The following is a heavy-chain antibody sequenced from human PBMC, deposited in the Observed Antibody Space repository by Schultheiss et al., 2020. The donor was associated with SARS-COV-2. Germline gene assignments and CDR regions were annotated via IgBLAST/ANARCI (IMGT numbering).Heavy chain of an antibody. V-gene: IGHV3-23*01. CDR2: ISGSGGST. D-gene: IGHD2-2*01. CDR3: AKGQLGYCSSTSCYRPFDI. Sequence: GESLKISCAASGFTFSSYAMSWVRQAPGKGLEWVSAISGSGGSTYYADSVKGRFTISRDNSKNTLYLQMNSLRAEDTAVYYCAKGQLGYCSSTSCYRPFDIWGQGTMVTVSS. J-gene: IGHJ3*02. CDR1: GFTFSSYA.